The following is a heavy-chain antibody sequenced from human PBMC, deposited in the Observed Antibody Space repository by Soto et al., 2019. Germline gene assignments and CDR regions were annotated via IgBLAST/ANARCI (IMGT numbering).Heavy chain of an antibody. CDR1: GFTFSRFA. J-gene: IGHJ4*02. CDR2: ISGDGRHT. V-gene: IGHV3-23*01. CDR3: AKGSASARPYYFDS. Sequence: GSLRLSCTASGFTFSRFAMSWVRQAPGKGLEWVSAISGDGRHTWDADSVKGRFTISRDNSQNTLYLQTNSLRAEDTAVYYCAKGSASARPYYFDSWGQGTLVTVSS. D-gene: IGHD6-6*01.